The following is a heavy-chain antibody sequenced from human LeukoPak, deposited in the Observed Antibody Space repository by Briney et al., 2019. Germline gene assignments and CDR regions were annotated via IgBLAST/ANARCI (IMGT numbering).Heavy chain of an antibody. CDR3: AKDSFHIVVVTAIDY. J-gene: IGHJ4*02. CDR1: GFTFSSYA. V-gene: IGHV3-23*01. CDR2: ISGSGGST. D-gene: IGHD2-21*02. Sequence: GGSLRLSCAASGFTFSSYAMSWVRQAPGKGLEWVSAISGSGGSTCYADSVKGRFTISRDNSKNTLYLQMNSLRAEDTAVYYCAKDSFHIVVVTAIDYWGQGTLVTVSS.